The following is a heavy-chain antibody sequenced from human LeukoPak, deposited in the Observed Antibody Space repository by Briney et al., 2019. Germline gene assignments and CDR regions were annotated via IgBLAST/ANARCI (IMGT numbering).Heavy chain of an antibody. J-gene: IGHJ4*02. D-gene: IGHD3-22*01. CDR3: ARAGDSSGYYYGRFDY. Sequence: GESLKISCKGSGYKFTSYWIGWVRQMPGEGLEWMGIIFPGNSDTRYSPSFQGQVTISADKSISTAYLQWSSLKASDTAMYYCARAGDSSGYYYGRFDYWGQGTLVTVS. V-gene: IGHV5-51*01. CDR2: IFPGNSDT. CDR1: GYKFTSYW.